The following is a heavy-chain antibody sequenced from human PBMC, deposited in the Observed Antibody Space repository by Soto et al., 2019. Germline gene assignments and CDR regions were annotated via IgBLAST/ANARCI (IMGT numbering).Heavy chain of an antibody. D-gene: IGHD4-17*01. J-gene: IGHJ6*02. CDR2: IYYSGST. CDR3: ARYGDYKYYYYGMDV. V-gene: IGHV4-31*03. CDR1: GGSISSGGYY. Sequence: SETLSLTCTVSGGSISSGGYYWSWIRQHPGKGLEWIGYIYYSGSTYYNPSLKSRVTISVDTSKNQFSLKLSSVTAADTAVYYCARYGDYKYYYYGMDVWGQGTTVTVSS.